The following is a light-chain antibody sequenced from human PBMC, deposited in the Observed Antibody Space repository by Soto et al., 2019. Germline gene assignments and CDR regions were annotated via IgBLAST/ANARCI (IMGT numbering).Light chain of an antibody. CDR1: QSVLYSSNNKNY. CDR2: WAS. Sequence: DIVMTQSPDSLAVSLGERATINCKSSQSVLYSSNNKNYLAWYQQKTGQPPKLLIYWASTRESGVPDRFSGSGSRTDFTLTISSLQAEDVAVYYCQQYYSTPTWTFGQGTKVEIK. CDR3: QQYYSTPTWT. J-gene: IGKJ1*01. V-gene: IGKV4-1*01.